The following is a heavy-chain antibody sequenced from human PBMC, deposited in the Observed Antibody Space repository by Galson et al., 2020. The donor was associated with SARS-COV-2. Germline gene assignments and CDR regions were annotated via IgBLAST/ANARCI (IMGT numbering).Heavy chain of an antibody. CDR2: LYYSGST. CDR1: GGSISSGGYY. Sequence: SETLSLTCTVSGGSISSGGYYWSWIRQHPGKGLEWIGYLYYSGSTYYNPSLKSRVTISVDTSKNQFSLKLSSVTAADTAVYYCARDRRGSEWYFDLWGRGTLVTVSS. J-gene: IGHJ2*01. D-gene: IGHD3-16*01. CDR3: ARDRRGSEWYFDL. V-gene: IGHV4-31*03.